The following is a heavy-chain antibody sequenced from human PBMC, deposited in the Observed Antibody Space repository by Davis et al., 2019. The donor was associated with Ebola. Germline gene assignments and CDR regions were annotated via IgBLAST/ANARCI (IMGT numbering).Heavy chain of an antibody. CDR2: INHSGST. V-gene: IGHV4-34*01. CDR1: GGSFSGYY. D-gene: IGHD4-17*01. CDR3: ARHGDYGKFYFDS. J-gene: IGHJ4*02. Sequence: PGGSLRLSCAVYGGSFSGYYWSWIRQPPGKGLEWIGEINHSGSTNYNPSLKSRVTISVDTSKNQFSLKLSSVTAADTAVFYCARHGDYGKFYFDSWGQGTLVTVSS.